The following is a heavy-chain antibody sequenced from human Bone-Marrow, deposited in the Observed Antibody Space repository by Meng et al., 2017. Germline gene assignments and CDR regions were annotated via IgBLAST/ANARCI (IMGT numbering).Heavy chain of an antibody. D-gene: IGHD2-15*01. J-gene: IGHJ4*02. V-gene: IGHV3-30*04. CDR3: ARGLGYCSGGSCYSDY. CDR2: ISYDGSNK. Sequence: GESLKISCAASGFTFSSYSMHWVRQAPGKGLEWVAVISYDGSNKYYADSVKGRFTISRDNSKNKLYLQMNSLRAEDTAVYYCARGLGYCSGGSCYSDYWGQGTLVTVSS. CDR1: GFTFSSYS.